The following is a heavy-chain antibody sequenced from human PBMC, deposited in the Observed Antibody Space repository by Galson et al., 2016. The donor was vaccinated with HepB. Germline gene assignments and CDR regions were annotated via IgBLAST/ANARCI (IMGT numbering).Heavy chain of an antibody. CDR1: GFTFSAYA. Sequence: SLRLSCAASGFTFSAYAMHWVRQAPGKGLEWVTVMSHDGRSEYYADAVKGRFIISRDNSKNTLDLQMNSLTVEDTAVYYCATALYPPEEYTIFSVGSWGQGTLVIVSS. V-gene: IGHV3-30*03. CDR3: ATALYPPEEYTIFSVGS. J-gene: IGHJ5*02. D-gene: IGHD4-23*01. CDR2: MSHDGRSE.